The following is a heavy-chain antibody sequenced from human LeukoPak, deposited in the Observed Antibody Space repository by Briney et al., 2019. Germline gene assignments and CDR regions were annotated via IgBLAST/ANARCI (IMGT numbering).Heavy chain of an antibody. J-gene: IGHJ4*02. D-gene: IGHD4-17*01. Sequence: SGGSLRLSCAASGFTFSDYGMHWVRQAPGKGLEWVAVISYDGSSKYSADSVKGRFTISRDNSKNTLYLQMNSLRAEDTAVYYCAKDEDYGDYVLSYWGQGTLVTVSS. CDR1: GFTFSDYG. V-gene: IGHV3-30*18. CDR3: AKDEDYGDYVLSY. CDR2: ISYDGSSK.